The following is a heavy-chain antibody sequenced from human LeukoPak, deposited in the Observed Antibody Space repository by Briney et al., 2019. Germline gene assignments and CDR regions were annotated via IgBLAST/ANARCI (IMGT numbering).Heavy chain of an antibody. CDR1: GYTLTELS. Sequence: ASVKVSCKVSGYTLTELSMHWVRQAPGKGLEWMGGFDPEDGETIYAQKFQGRVTMTEDTSTDTAYMELSSLRSEDTAVYYCATDRLGGTTLDYWGQGTLVTVSS. J-gene: IGHJ4*02. CDR3: ATDRLGGTTLDY. V-gene: IGHV1-24*01. D-gene: IGHD1-7*01. CDR2: FDPEDGET.